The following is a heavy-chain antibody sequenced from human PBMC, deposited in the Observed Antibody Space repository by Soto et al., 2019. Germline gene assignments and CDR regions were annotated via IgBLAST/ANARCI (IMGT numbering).Heavy chain of an antibody. CDR3: ARGYCSGGTCSSPPNY. D-gene: IGHD2-15*01. V-gene: IGHV3-7*04. J-gene: IGHJ4*02. CDR2: IKPDGSGK. Sequence: GGSLRLSCAASGFTFNNYWMTWVRQAPGKGLEWVANIKPDGSGKYYVDSVKGRFTISRDNAKNSLFLQMNSLRAEDTAVYYCARGYCSGGTCSSPPNYWGQGTLVTVSS. CDR1: GFTFNNYW.